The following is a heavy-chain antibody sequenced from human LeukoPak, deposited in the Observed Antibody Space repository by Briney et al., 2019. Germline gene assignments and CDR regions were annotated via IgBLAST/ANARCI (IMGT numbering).Heavy chain of an antibody. CDR2: ITYDGYYK. Sequence: GGSLSLSCADSGFTFTNYAMHWVRQAPGKGLEWVALITYDGYYKYYSDSVKGRFTISSDTSKNTLYLQMNSLRAEDTAVYYCARDLSPVLRVSPMGYWGQGTPVTVSS. CDR3: ARDLSPVLRVSPMGY. J-gene: IGHJ4*02. CDR1: GFTFTNYA. D-gene: IGHD3-10*01. V-gene: IGHV3-30*04.